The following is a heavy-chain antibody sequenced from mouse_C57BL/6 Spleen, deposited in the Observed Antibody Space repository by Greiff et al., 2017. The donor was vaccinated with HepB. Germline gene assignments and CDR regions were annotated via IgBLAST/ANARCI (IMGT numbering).Heavy chain of an antibody. V-gene: IGHV1-9*01. J-gene: IGHJ3*01. Sequence: VQLQQSGAELMKPGASVKLSCKATGYTFTGYWIEWVKQRPGHGLEWIGEILPGSGSTNYNEKFKGKATFTADTSSNTAYMHLSSLTTEDSAIYYCARSLYYGSSHEGFAYWGQGTLVTVSA. CDR3: ARSLYYGSSHEGFAY. CDR2: ILPGSGST. CDR1: GYTFTGYW. D-gene: IGHD1-1*01.